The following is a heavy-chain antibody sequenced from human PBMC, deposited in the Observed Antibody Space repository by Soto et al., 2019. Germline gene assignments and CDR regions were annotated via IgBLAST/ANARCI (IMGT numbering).Heavy chain of an antibody. CDR1: GFTFSSYA. D-gene: IGHD3-22*01. J-gene: IGHJ5*02. V-gene: IGHV3-30-3*01. CDR2: ISYDGSNK. Sequence: PGGSLRLSCAASGFTFSSYAMHWVRQAPGKGLEWVAVISYDGSNKYYADSVKGRFTISRDNSKNTLYLQMDSLRAEDTAVYYCARDHAPYYYDSSGSNWFDPWGQGTLVTVSS. CDR3: ARDHAPYYYDSSGSNWFDP.